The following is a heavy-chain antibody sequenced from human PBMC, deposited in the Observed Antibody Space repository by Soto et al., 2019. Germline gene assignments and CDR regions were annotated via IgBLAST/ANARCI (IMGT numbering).Heavy chain of an antibody. D-gene: IGHD5-18*01. J-gene: IGHJ6*02. CDR3: ARGTYIYGYPWYYYGMDV. CDR1: GYTFIDYY. V-gene: IGHV1-2*04. CDR2: INPNSGGT. Sequence: ASVKVSCKASGYTFIDYYIHWVRQAPGQGLEWMGWINPNSGGTNYAQKFQGWVTLTRDTSISTAYMELSRLRSDDTAVYYCARGTYIYGYPWYYYGMDVWGQGTTVTVSS.